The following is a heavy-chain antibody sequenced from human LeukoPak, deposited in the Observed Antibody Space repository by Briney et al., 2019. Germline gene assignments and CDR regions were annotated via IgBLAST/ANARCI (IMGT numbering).Heavy chain of an antibody. D-gene: IGHD2-2*01. V-gene: IGHV4-34*01. CDR3: ARPGYCSNTNCYSRFDP. CDR1: GGSFSGYY. Sequence: AETLSLTCAVYGGSFSGYYWTWIRQPPGKGLEWIGEINHSGSTNYNPSLKSRVTISVDTSKKQFSLKLSSVTAADTAVYYCARPGYCSNTNCYSRFDPWGQGTLVTVSS. J-gene: IGHJ5*02. CDR2: INHSGST.